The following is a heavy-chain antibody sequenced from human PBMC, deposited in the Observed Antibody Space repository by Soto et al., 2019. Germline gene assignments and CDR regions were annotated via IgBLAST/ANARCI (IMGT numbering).Heavy chain of an antibody. J-gene: IGHJ6*02. CDR2: ISYDGSNK. V-gene: IGHV3-30*18. CDR3: AKALRKQGILEWLFYYYYGMDV. D-gene: IGHD3-3*01. Sequence: PGGSLRLSCAASGFTFSSYGMHWVRQAPGKGLEWVAVISYDGSNKYYADSVKGRFTISRDNSKNTLYLQMNSLRAEDTAVYYCAKALRKQGILEWLFYYYYGMDVWGQGTTVTVSS. CDR1: GFTFSSYG.